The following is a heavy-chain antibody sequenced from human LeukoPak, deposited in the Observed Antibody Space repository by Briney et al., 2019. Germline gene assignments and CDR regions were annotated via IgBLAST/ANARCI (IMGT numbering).Heavy chain of an antibody. V-gene: IGHV4-59*08. CDR2: IYYSGST. CDR3: ARSFDYGDPFDY. Sequence: PSETLSLTCTVSGGSISSYYWSWIRQPPGKGLEWIGYIYYSGSTNYNPSLKSRVTISVDTPKNQFSLKLSSVTAADTAVYYCARSFDYGDPFDYWGQGTLVTVSS. J-gene: IGHJ4*02. CDR1: GGSISSYY. D-gene: IGHD4-17*01.